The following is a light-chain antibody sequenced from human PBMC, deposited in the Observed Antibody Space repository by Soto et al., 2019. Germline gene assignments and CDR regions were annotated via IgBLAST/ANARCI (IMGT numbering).Light chain of an antibody. Sequence: DIQMTQSPSTLSASVGERVTITCRASQSISNWLAWYQQKPGKAPNLLIYDASSLESGVPSRFSGSGSGTEFTLTITSLQPDDFATYCRQQFNSYSWTFGQGTKVEIK. CDR2: DAS. V-gene: IGKV1-5*01. J-gene: IGKJ1*01. CDR1: QSISNW. CDR3: QQFNSYSWT.